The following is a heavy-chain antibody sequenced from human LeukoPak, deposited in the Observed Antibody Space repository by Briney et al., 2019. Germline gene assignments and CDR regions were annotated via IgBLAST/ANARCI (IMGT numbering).Heavy chain of an antibody. Sequence: GGSLRLSCEVSGVTVSASYINWIRQAPGKGLEWVSAISGSGGSTYYADSVKGRFTISRDNYKNTLYLQMNSLRAEDTAVYYCAKVDGITIFEVFDYWGQGTLVTVSS. CDR3: AKVDGITIFEVFDY. J-gene: IGHJ4*02. V-gene: IGHV3-23*01. D-gene: IGHD3-3*01. CDR2: ISGSGGST. CDR1: GVTVSASY.